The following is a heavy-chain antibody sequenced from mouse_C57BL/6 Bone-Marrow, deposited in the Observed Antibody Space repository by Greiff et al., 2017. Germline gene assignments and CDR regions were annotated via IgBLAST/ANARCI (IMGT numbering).Heavy chain of an antibody. CDR2: ISSGGSYT. CDR1: GFTFSSYG. Sequence: DVKLMESGGDLVKPGGSLKLSCAASGFTFSSYGMSWVRQTPDKRLEWVATISSGGSYTYYPDSVKGRFTLSRANAKNTLYLQLSSLKSEYTTMYYWARNNYYGSSYPYCAMDYWGQGTTVTVSS. CDR3: ARNNYYGSSYPYCAMDY. D-gene: IGHD1-1*01. J-gene: IGHJ4*01. V-gene: IGHV5-6*02.